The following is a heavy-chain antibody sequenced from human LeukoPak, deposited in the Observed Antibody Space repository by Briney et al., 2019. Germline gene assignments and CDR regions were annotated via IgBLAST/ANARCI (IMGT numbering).Heavy chain of an antibody. Sequence: SETLSLTCTVSGGSISSYYWSWIRQPPGKGLEWIGYIYYSGSTNHNPSLKSRVTISVDTSKNQFSLKLSSVTAADTAVYYCARGDSSGYYSLTDYWGQGTLVTVSS. CDR2: IYYSGST. D-gene: IGHD3-22*01. CDR1: GGSISSYY. J-gene: IGHJ4*02. CDR3: ARGDSSGYYSLTDY. V-gene: IGHV4-59*01.